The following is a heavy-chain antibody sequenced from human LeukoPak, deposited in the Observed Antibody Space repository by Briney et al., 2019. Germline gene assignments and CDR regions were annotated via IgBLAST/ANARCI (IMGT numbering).Heavy chain of an antibody. D-gene: IGHD6-19*01. J-gene: IGHJ4*02. CDR1: GYSISSGYY. Sequence: SETLSLTCTVSGYSISSGYYWGWIRQPPGKGLEWIGSIYHSGSTYYNPSLKSRVTISVDTSKNQFSLKLSSVTAADTAVYYCARRGSGWYYFDYWGQGTLVTVSS. CDR2: IYHSGST. V-gene: IGHV4-38-2*02. CDR3: ARRGSGWYYFDY.